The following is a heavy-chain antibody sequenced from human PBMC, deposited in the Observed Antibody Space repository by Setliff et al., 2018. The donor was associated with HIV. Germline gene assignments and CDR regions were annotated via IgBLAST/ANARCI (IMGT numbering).Heavy chain of an antibody. V-gene: IGHV1-46*01. D-gene: IGHD6-19*01. Sequence: GASVKVSCKAFGYTFTTHYIHWVRQAPGQGLEWMGMIKPGGGSASYAQKFQGRVTMTEDSSTDTAYMELGSLTSDDTAVYYCATAKEHWLTEGGFDFWGQGTLVTV. CDR1: GYTFTTHY. J-gene: IGHJ4*02. CDR2: IKPGGGSA. CDR3: ATAKEHWLTEGGFDF.